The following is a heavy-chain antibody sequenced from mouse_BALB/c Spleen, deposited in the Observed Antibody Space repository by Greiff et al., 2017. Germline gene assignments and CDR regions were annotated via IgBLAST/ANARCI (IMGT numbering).Heavy chain of an antibody. CDR2: ISSGGSYT. D-gene: IGHD2-14*01. V-gene: IGHV5-9-4*01. Sequence: EVQRVESGGGLVKPGGSLKLSCAASGFTFSSYAMSWVRQSPEKRLEWVAEISSGGSYTYYPDTVTGRFTISRDNAKNTLYLEMSSLRSEDTAMYYCAREGSTTAYWGQGTLVTVSA. CDR1: GFTFSSYA. CDR3: AREGSTTAY. J-gene: IGHJ3*01.